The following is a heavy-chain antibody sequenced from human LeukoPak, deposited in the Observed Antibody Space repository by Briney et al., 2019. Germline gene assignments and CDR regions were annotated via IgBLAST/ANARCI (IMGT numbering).Heavy chain of an antibody. J-gene: IGHJ6*03. D-gene: IGHD6-13*01. CDR3: AKETNSSSKTIWGYYYYYMDV. CDR2: IWYDGSNK. Sequence: GRSLRLSCAASGFTFSSYGMHWVRQAPGKGLEWVAVIWYDGSNKYYADSVKGRFTISRDNSKNTLYLQMNSLRAEDTAVYYCAKETNSSSKTIWGYYYYYMDVWGTGTTVTVSS. CDR1: GFTFSSYG. V-gene: IGHV3-33*06.